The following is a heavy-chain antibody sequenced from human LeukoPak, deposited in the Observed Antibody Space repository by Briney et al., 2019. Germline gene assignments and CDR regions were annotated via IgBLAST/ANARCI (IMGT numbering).Heavy chain of an antibody. Sequence: GRSLRLSCAASGFTFSSYAMHWVRQAPGKGLEWVAVISYDGSNKYYADSAKGRFTISRDNSKNTLYLQMNSLRAEDTAVYYCARHLRGVVTPSGFDYWGQGTLVTVSS. D-gene: IGHD4-23*01. CDR3: ARHLRGVVTPSGFDY. CDR1: GFTFSSYA. CDR2: ISYDGSNK. J-gene: IGHJ4*02. V-gene: IGHV3-30*04.